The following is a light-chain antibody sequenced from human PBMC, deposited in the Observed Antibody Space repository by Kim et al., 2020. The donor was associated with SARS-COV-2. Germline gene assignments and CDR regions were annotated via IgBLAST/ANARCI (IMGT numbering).Light chain of an antibody. J-gene: IGLJ1*01. CDR1: NVGSKT. Sequence: SYELTQPPSVSVAPGKTATITCGGNNVGSKTVHWYQQKPGQAPVLVIYYDSDRPSGIPERFSGSNSGNTVTLTISRVEAGDEADYYCQVWDNSINQPYVFGTGTKVTVL. CDR2: YDS. CDR3: QVWDNSINQPYV. V-gene: IGLV3-21*04.